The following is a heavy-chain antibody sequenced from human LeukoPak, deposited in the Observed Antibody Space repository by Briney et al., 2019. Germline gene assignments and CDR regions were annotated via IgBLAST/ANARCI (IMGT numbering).Heavy chain of an antibody. CDR3: ARQDVVVTGQAGGFDY. CDR1: GYSFTSYW. CDR2: IYPGDSDT. Sequence: GESLKISCKGSGYSFTSYWIGWVRHMPGKGLEWMGIIYPGDSDTRYSPSFQGQVTISADKSISTAYLQWSSLKASDTAMYYCARQDVVVTGQAGGFDYWGQGTLVTVSS. D-gene: IGHD2-21*02. J-gene: IGHJ4*02. V-gene: IGHV5-51*01.